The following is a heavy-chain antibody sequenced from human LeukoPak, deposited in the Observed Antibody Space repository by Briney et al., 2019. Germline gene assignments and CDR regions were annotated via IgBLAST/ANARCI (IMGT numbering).Heavy chain of an antibody. J-gene: IGHJ3*02. CDR3: ARLPLGGGSHFGAFDI. CDR1: GYSFTSYW. D-gene: IGHD3-16*01. V-gene: IGHV5-51*01. CDR2: IYPGDSDI. Sequence: PGGSLKISCKGSGYSFTSYWIGWVRQMPGKGLEWMGIIYPGDSDIRYSPSFQGQVTISADKSISTANLQWSSLKASDTAMYYCARLPLGGGSHFGAFDIWGQGTMVTVSS.